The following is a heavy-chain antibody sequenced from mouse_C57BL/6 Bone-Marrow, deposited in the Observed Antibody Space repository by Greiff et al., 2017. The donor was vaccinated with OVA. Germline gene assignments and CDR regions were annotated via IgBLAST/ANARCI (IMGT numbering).Heavy chain of an antibody. J-gene: IGHJ3*01. CDR2: IRLKSDNYAT. Sequence: EVKVEESGGGLVQPGGSMKLSCVASGFTFSNYWMNWVRQSPEKGLEWVAQIRLKSDNYATHYAESVKGRFTISRDDSKSSVYLQMNNLRAEDTGIYYCTGATVSSFAYWGQGTLVTVSA. CDR1: GFTFSNYW. D-gene: IGHD1-1*01. V-gene: IGHV6-3*01. CDR3: TGATVSSFAY.